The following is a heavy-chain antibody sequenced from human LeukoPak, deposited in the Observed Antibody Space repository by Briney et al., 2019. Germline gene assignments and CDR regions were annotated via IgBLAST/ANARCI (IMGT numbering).Heavy chain of an antibody. V-gene: IGHV4-59*08. Sequence: SETLSLTCTVSGGYISSYYWSWIRQPPGKGLEWIGYIYYSGSTNYNPSLKSRVTISVDTSKKQFSLKLSSVTAADPAVYYCARLRGRPNNGFDPWGQGTLVTVPS. CDR2: IYYSGST. D-gene: IGHD3-10*01. J-gene: IGHJ5*02. CDR3: ARLRGRPNNGFDP. CDR1: GGYISSYY.